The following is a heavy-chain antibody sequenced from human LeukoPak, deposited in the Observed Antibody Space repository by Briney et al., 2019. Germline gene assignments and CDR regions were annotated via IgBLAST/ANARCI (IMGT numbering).Heavy chain of an antibody. CDR2: INPKNGGT. V-gene: IGHV1-2*02. Sequence: ASVKVSCKASGYTFTGYYIHWARQASGQGLEWMGWINPKNGGTNYAQKFKGRFTMTTDTSFITAHMELTRLASDDTAVYYCARGTGWGFMNYFYYGMDVWGQGTTVTVSS. CDR3: ARGTGWGFMNYFYYGMDV. J-gene: IGHJ6*02. CDR1: GYTFTGYY. D-gene: IGHD3-16*01.